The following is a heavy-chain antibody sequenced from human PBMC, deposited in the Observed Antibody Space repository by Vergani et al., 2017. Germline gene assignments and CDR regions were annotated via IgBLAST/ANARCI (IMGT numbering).Heavy chain of an antibody. CDR1: NDSVSNTFYY. CDR3: TRHWAVVAANNGFVL. J-gene: IGHJ5*02. Sequence: QVQLQESGPGLVKPSENLSLTCTVSNDSVSNTFYYWGWIRQTPGKGLEWIGSIYYSGSTYYNQSLESRVTMSVETSKSQFSLKLGSVTAADTAVYDCTRHWAVVAANNGFVLWGQGTLVTVSS. D-gene: IGHD2-15*01. CDR2: IYYSGST. V-gene: IGHV4-39*01.